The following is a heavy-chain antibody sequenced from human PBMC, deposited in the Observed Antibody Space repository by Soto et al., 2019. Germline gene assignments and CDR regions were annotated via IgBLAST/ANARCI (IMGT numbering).Heavy chain of an antibody. V-gene: IGHV3-33*03. CDR1: GFSFSSYG. CDR3: ASRSPASDY. CDR2: IWNDGSNK. Sequence: GGSLRLSCAASGFSFSSYGMHWVRQAPGKGLEWVAVIWNDGSNKYYADPVKGRFPISRDNSKNTLYLQMNSLRAEDTAVYYCASRSPASDYWGQGTLVTVSS. J-gene: IGHJ4*02.